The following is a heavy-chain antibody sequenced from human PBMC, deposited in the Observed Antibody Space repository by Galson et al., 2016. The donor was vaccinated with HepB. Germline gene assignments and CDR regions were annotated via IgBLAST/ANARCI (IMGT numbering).Heavy chain of an antibody. D-gene: IGHD1-26*01. CDR3: ARSSGSINGFFDY. V-gene: IGHV4-39*01. CDR1: GASISSNYF. Sequence: SETLSLTCSVSGASISSNYFWAWIRQPPGKGLQWIGIVYYDGRTYYNPSLESRVTMSADTSKNQFSLELSTMSATDTAVYYCARSSGSINGFFDYWGQGALVTVSA. J-gene: IGHJ4*02. CDR2: VYYDGRT.